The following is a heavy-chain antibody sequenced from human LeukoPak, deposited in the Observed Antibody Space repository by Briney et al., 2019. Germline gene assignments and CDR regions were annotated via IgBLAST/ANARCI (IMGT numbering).Heavy chain of an antibody. D-gene: IGHD3-10*01. V-gene: IGHV3-53*05. J-gene: IGHJ4*02. CDR3: PKDPRLLWFGELDYFDY. CDR1: GFTVSSNY. Sequence: PGGSLRLSCAASGFTVSSNYMSWVRQAPGKGLEWVSVIYSGGSTYYADSVKGRFTISSDNSKNTLYLQMNSLRAEDTAVYYCPKDPRLLWFGELDYFDYWGQGTLVTVSS. CDR2: IYSGGST.